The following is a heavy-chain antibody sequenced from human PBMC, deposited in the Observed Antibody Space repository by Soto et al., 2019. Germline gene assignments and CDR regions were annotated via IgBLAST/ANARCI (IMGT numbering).Heavy chain of an antibody. Sequence: PGGSLRLSCAASGFTFSSYAMSWVRQAPGKGLEWVSAISGSGGSTYYADSVKGRFTISRDNSKNTLYLQMNSLRAEDTAVYYCAKNTDHLASGYKLPYYYYYYGIDVWGQGTTVTVSS. D-gene: IGHD5-12*01. J-gene: IGHJ6*02. CDR2: ISGSGGST. V-gene: IGHV3-23*01. CDR1: GFTFSSYA. CDR3: AKNTDHLASGYKLPYYYYYYGIDV.